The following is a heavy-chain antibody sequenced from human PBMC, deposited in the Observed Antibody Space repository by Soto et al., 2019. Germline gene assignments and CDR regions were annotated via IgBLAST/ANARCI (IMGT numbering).Heavy chain of an antibody. CDR2: INAGNGKT. CDR1: GYTFTSYD. CDR3: ARGPNPYYFDY. Sequence: QVQLVQSGAEVKKPGASVKASCKTSGYTFTSYDMHWVRQAPGQRLEWMGWINAGNGKTKYSQKFQGRVTITRDTSASTAYMELSSLRSEDTAVYYCARGPNPYYFDYWGQGTLVTVSS. V-gene: IGHV1-3*01. J-gene: IGHJ4*02.